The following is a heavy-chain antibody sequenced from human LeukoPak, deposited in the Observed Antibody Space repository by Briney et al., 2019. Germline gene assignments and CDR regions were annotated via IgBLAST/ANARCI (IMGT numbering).Heavy chain of an antibody. CDR2: ISSSGSTI. V-gene: IGHV3-48*03. D-gene: IGHD4-17*01. Sequence: PGGPLRLSCAASGFTFSSYEMNWVRQAPGKGLEWVSYISSSGSTIYYADSVKGRFTISRDNAKNSLYLQMNSLRAEDTAVYYCARGHGDYHTTKGLAPWGQGTLVTVSS. CDR1: GFTFSSYE. J-gene: IGHJ5*02. CDR3: ARGHGDYHTTKGLAP.